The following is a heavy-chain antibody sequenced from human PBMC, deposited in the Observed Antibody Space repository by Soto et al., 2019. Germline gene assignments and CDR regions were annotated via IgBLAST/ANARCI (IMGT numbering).Heavy chain of an antibody. J-gene: IGHJ3*02. CDR3: ARGGYCRSNSCYGFDI. CDR1: GCTFRSYD. V-gene: IGHV1-18*01. CDR2: ISAYNGNT. Sequence: QVQLVQSGAEVKKPGASVKVSCKASGCTFRSYDFSWVRQAPGQGLEWMGWISAYNGNTNSAQKVQGRVTITTDTSTSTAYMELRSLRSDDTAVYYCARGGYCRSNSCYGFDIWGQGTMVTVSS. D-gene: IGHD2-2*01.